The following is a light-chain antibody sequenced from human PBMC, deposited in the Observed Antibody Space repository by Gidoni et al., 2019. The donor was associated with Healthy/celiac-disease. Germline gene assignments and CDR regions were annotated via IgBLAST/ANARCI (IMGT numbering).Light chain of an antibody. Sequence: QLVLTQSPSASASLGPSVKLTCTLSSGHSSYAIAWHQQQPEKGPRYLMKLNSDGSHSKGDGIPDRFSGSSSGAERYRTSSSLQSEDEADYYCQTWGTGIVVFGGGTKLTVL. CDR3: QTWGTGIVV. V-gene: IGLV4-69*01. J-gene: IGLJ2*01. CDR2: LNSDGSH. CDR1: SGHSSYA.